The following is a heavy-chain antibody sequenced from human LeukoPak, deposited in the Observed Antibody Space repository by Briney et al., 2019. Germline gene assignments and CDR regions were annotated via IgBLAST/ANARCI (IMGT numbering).Heavy chain of an antibody. CDR1: GGSISSSSYY. CDR2: IYYSGST. J-gene: IGHJ4*02. D-gene: IGHD5-12*01. V-gene: IGHV4-39*01. CDR3: ARQKGLRVYYFDY. Sequence: PSETLSLTCTVSGGSISSSSYYWGWIRQPPGKGLEWIGSIYYSGSTYYNPSPKSRVTISVDTSKNQFSLKLSSVTAADTAVYYCARQKGLRVYYFDYWGQGTLVTVSS.